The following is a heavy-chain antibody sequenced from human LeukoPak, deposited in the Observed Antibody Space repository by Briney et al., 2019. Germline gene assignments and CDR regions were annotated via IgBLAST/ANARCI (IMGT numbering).Heavy chain of an antibody. V-gene: IGHV5-51*01. D-gene: IGHD6-6*01. CDR3: ARRGGSSSSVDF. Sequence: GESLKISCTASGYTFAHYWIGWVRQVPGKGLEWMGLIYPADADTRYSPSFQGQVTLSADKSMSTAYLHWSSLKASDTAVYYCARRGGSSSSVDFWGQGTLVIVSS. CDR2: IYPADADT. CDR1: GYTFAHYW. J-gene: IGHJ4*02.